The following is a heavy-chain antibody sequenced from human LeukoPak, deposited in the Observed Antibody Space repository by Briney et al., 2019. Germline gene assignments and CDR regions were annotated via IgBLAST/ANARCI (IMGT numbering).Heavy chain of an antibody. CDR3: ARDLLGYEGHHDAFDI. D-gene: IGHD3-9*01. Sequence: SETLSLTCTVSGGSVSSGSYYWSWIRQPPGKGLEWIGYIYYSGSTNYNPSLKSRVTISVDTSKNQFSLKLSSVTAADTAVYYCARDLLGYEGHHDAFDIWGQGTMVTVSS. CDR1: GGSVSSGSYY. J-gene: IGHJ3*02. CDR2: IYYSGST. V-gene: IGHV4-61*01.